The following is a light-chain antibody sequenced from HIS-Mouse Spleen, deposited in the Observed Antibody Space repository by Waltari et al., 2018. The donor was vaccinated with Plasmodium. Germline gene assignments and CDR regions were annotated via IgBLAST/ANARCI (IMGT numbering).Light chain of an antibody. J-gene: IGKJ3*01. V-gene: IGKV3-15*01. CDR2: GAA. Sequence: EIVMWQSPATPSLSPREKATLSCRAMQRVRSNLSWYQKKPGQAPRVLIYGAATRATGIPARFSGSGSGTEFTLTISSLQSEDFAVYYCQQYNNWSFTFGPGTKVDIK. CDR1: QRVRSN. CDR3: QQYNNWSFT.